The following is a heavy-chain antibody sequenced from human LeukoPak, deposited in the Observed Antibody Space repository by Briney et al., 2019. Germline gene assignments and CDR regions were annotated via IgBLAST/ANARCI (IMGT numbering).Heavy chain of an antibody. D-gene: IGHD3-22*01. V-gene: IGHV3-23*01. CDR2: FDGNGPNT. CDR1: GFTFSSFA. J-gene: IGHJ4*02. Sequence: GGSLRLSCAASGFTFSSFAMTWVRQAPGKGLEWVSGFDGNGPNTYYADSVKGRWTISRDNAKNSLYLQMNSLRAEDTAVYYCARDPLYYDSSGYSYWGQGTLVTVSS. CDR3: ARDPLYYDSSGYSY.